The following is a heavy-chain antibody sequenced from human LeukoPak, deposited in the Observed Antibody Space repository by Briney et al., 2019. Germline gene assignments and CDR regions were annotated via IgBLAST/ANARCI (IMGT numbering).Heavy chain of an antibody. CDR3: ATLSGNSSDF. V-gene: IGHV1-3*01. CDR2: INAGNANT. Sequence: ASVKVSCKASGYTFTTYAMHWVRQAPGQRLEWMGWINAGNANTKYSQNFQGRLTITRDISASTAYMELSSLRSEDTAVYFCATLSGNSSDFWGQGTLVTVSS. D-gene: IGHD1-26*01. CDR1: GYTFTTYA. J-gene: IGHJ4*02.